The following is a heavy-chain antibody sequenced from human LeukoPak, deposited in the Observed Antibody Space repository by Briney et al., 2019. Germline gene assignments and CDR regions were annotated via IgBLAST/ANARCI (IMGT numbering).Heavy chain of an antibody. V-gene: IGHV3-66*01. CDR3: ARGRYYYDSSGYPDAFDI. D-gene: IGHD3-22*01. CDR2: IYSGGST. CDR1: GFTVSSNY. Sequence: PGGSLRPSCAASGFTVSSNYMSWVRQAPGKGLEWVSVIYSGGSTYYADSVKGRFTISRDNSKNTLYLQMNSLRAEDTAVYYCARGRYYYDSSGYPDAFDIWGQGTMVTVSS. J-gene: IGHJ3*02.